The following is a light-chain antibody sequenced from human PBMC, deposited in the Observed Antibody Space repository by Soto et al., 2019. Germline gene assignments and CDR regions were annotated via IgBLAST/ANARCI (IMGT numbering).Light chain of an antibody. CDR3: SSYTSSSVCV. Sequence: QSVLTQPASVSGSPGQSITISCTGTSSDVGGYNYVSWCQQHPGKAPKLMIYEVSNRPSGVSNRFSGSKSGNTASLTISGLQAEDEADYYCSSYTSSSVCVFGTGTKVTVL. J-gene: IGLJ1*01. CDR1: SSDVGGYNY. V-gene: IGLV2-14*01. CDR2: EVS.